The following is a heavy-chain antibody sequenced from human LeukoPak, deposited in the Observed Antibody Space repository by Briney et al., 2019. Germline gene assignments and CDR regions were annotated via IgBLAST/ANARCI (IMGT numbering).Heavy chain of an antibody. V-gene: IGHV1-46*01. CDR1: GYTFSSYY. CDR2: INPSGGST. Sequence: ASVKVSCRASGYTFSSYYMHWVRQAPGQGLEWMGIINPSGGSTSYAHKFQGRVTMTRDTSTSTVYMELSNLRPEDTAVYYCARADSGGDSSGYKWFDPWGQGTLVTVSS. J-gene: IGHJ5*02. CDR3: ARADSGGDSSGYKWFDP. D-gene: IGHD3-22*01.